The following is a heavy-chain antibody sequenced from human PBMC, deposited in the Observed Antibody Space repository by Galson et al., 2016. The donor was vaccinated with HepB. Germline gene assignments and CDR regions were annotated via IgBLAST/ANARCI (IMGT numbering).Heavy chain of an antibody. J-gene: IGHJ2*01. CDR1: GGSISNTNSF. V-gene: IGHV4-39*01. CDR3: ARLGGVSLTIVMYSDV. CDR2: ISYSGTT. D-gene: IGHD3-16*01. Sequence: SETLSLTCTASGGSISNTNSFWGWVRQPPGKGLEWIGTISYSGTTYYSPSLKSRITISIDTSKNQFSLNLTSVTAADSAVYYCARLGGVSLTIVMYSDVWGPGALATVSS.